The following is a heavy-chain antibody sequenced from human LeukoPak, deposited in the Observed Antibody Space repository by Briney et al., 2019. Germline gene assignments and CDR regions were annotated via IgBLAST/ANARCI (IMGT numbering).Heavy chain of an antibody. CDR1: GYTFTSYG. CDR3: ARDRAGVLWFGELSGDY. J-gene: IGHJ4*02. D-gene: IGHD3-10*01. CDR2: ISAYNGNT. V-gene: IGHV1-18*01. Sequence: ASVKVSCQASGYTFTSYGISWVRQAPGQGLEWMGWISAYNGNTNYAQKLQGRVTMTTDTSTSTAYMELRSLRSDDTAVYYCARDRAGVLWFGELSGDYWGQGTLVTVSS.